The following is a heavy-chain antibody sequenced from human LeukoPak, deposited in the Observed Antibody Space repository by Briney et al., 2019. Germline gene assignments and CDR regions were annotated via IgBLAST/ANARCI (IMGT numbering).Heavy chain of an antibody. V-gene: IGHV1-69*04. CDR1: GGTFSSYA. CDR2: IIPILGIA. D-gene: IGHD6-13*01. J-gene: IGHJ6*02. Sequence: SVKVSCKASGGTFSSYAISWVRQAPGQGLEWMGRIIPILGIANYAQKFQGRVTITADKSTSTAYMELSSLRSEDTAVYYCARVFSSSWYYYGMDVWGQGTTVTVSS. CDR3: ARVFSSSWYYYGMDV.